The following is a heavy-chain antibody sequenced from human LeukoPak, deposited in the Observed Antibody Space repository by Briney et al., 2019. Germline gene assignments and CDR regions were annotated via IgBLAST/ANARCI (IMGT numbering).Heavy chain of an antibody. CDR1: GFTFSSYA. CDR3: ARVTAVAETY. V-gene: IGHV3-30*04. D-gene: IGHD6-19*01. Sequence: GSLRLSCAASGFTFSSYAMHWVRQAPGKVLEWVAVISYDGSNKYYADSVKGRFTISRDNSKNTLYLQMNSLRAEDTAVYYCARVTAVAETYWGQGTLVTVSS. CDR2: ISYDGSNK. J-gene: IGHJ4*02.